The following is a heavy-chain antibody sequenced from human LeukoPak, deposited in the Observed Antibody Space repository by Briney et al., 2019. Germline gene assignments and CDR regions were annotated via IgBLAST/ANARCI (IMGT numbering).Heavy chain of an antibody. Sequence: SETLSLTCTVSGGSISTSYYYWGWIRQPPGKGLEWIGNIHNSESTYYNPSLKSRVTISVDTFKNQFSLKLSSVTAADTAVYYCARQVTFGYAYAYYFDYWGQGSLVTVSS. CDR3: ARQVTFGYAYAYYFDY. D-gene: IGHD5-18*01. CDR1: GGSISTSYYY. V-gene: IGHV4-39*01. CDR2: IHNSEST. J-gene: IGHJ4*02.